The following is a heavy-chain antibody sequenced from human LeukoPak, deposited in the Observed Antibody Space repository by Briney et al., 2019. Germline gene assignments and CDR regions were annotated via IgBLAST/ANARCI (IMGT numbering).Heavy chain of an antibody. CDR1: GGTFSSYA. Sequence: GASVKVSCKASGGTFSSYAISWVRQAPGQGLEWMGGIIPIFGTANYAQKFQGRVTMTRNTSISTAYMEPSNLRSEDTAVYYLARGFYSNDGSVRFAPWGKGTLVTVS. V-gene: IGHV1-69*05. D-gene: IGHD3-22*01. J-gene: IGHJ5*02. CDR3: ARGFYSNDGSVRFAP. CDR2: IIPIFGTA.